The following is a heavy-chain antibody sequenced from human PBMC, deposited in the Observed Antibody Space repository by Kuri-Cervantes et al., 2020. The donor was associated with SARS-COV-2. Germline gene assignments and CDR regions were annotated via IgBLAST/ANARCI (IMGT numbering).Heavy chain of an antibody. CDR2: IIPFFGST. D-gene: IGHD3-3*01. J-gene: IGHJ5*02. CDR3: ARGWLMRDDFWSGSYTGDVVGNWFDP. V-gene: IGHV1-69*13. Sequence: SVKVSCKASGYTFTNYGISWVRQAPGQGLEWMGGIIPFFGSTNYAQKFQGRVTITADESTRTAYMELSSLRSEDTAVYYCARGWLMRDDFWSGSYTGDVVGNWFDPWGQGTLVTVSS. CDR1: GYTFTNYG.